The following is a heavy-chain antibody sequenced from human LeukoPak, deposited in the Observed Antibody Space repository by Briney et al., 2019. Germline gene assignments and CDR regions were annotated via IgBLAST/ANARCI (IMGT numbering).Heavy chain of an antibody. CDR2: IIPIFGIA. CDR1: GGTFSSYA. V-gene: IGHV1-69*04. Sequence: SVKVSCKASGGTFSSYAISWVRQAPGQGLEWTGRIIPIFGIANYAQKFQGRVTITADKSTSTAYMELSSLRSEDTAVYYCARVTYYYDSSGYVDYWGQGTLVTVSS. CDR3: ARVTYYYDSSGYVDY. D-gene: IGHD3-22*01. J-gene: IGHJ4*02.